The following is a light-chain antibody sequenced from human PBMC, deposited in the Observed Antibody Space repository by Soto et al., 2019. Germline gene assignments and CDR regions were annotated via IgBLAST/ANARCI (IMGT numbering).Light chain of an antibody. CDR3: QQSYSSPLT. J-gene: IGKJ2*01. CDR2: GTS. V-gene: IGKV1-39*01. CDR1: QPISTY. Sequence: DIQMTQSPSSLSASVGDRVTITCRASQPISTYLNWYQQRPGKAPKFLISGTSYLQSGVPARFSGSGSGTDFTLTISSLSPEDFATYFCQQSYSSPLTFGQGTWLEIK.